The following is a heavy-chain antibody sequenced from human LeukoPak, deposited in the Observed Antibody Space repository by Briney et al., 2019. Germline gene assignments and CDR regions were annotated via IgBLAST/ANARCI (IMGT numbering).Heavy chain of an antibody. CDR1: GFTFSSYS. CDR3: AKKTGYNYGFDF. CDR2: INDSGETT. J-gene: IGHJ4*02. Sequence: GGSPRLSCAASGFTFSSYSMNWVRQAPGKGLEWVSVINDSGETTYYAESVKGRFTISRDDSKNTLYLQMNSLRAEDTALYYCAKKTGYNYGFDFWGQGTLVTVSS. D-gene: IGHD5-18*01. V-gene: IGHV3-23*01.